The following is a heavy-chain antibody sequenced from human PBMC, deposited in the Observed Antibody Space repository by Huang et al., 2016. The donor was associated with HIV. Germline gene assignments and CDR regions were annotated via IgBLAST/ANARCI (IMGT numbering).Heavy chain of an antibody. D-gene: IGHD3-3*01. V-gene: IGHV3-30*18. J-gene: IGHJ4*02. Sequence: QVQLVESGGGVVQPGRSLRFSCAASGFTFNKYGMHWVRQAPGRVMEWVAVISYDGITSYYGDSVKGRFTISRDKSKNTLYLQMNSLRTNDTAMYYCAKNNVAYDFWSGYYTYWGQGALVTVSS. CDR3: AKNNVAYDFWSGYYTY. CDR2: ISYDGITS. CDR1: GFTFNKYG.